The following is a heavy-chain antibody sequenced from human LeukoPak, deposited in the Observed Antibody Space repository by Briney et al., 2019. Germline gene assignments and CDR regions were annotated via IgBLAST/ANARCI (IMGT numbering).Heavy chain of an antibody. CDR1: GGSISSSSYY. CDR2: IYYSGST. V-gene: IGHV4-39*01. J-gene: IGHJ4*02. Sequence: SETLSLTCTVSGGSISSSSYYWGWIRQPPGKGLEWIGSIYYSGSTYYNPSLKSRVTISVDTSKNQFSLKLSSVTAADTAVYYCARTVYSSSWYWDYWGQGTLVTVSS. D-gene: IGHD6-13*01. CDR3: ARTVYSSSWYWDY.